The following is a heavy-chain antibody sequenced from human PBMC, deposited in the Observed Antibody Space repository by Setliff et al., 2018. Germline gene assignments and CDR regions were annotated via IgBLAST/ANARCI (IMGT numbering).Heavy chain of an antibody. CDR3: VNWGGRNWFDP. D-gene: IGHD7-27*01. V-gene: IGHV4-31*03. J-gene: IGHJ5*02. Sequence: LSLTCTVSGGPISSGNYYWTWIRQHPGEGLEWIGYIYYSGGTYYNPSLKSRVTMSVDTSKNQFSLKLSSVTAADTAVYYCVNWGGRNWFDPWGQGTLVTVSS. CDR1: GGPISSGNYY. CDR2: IYYSGGT.